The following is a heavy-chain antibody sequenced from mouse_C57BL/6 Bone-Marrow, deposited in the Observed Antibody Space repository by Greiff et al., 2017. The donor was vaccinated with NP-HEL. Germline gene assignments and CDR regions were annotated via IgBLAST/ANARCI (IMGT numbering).Heavy chain of an antibody. D-gene: IGHD1-1*01. CDR1: GYTFTSYW. CDR2: IHPNSGST. CDR3: ARPYYYGSSLFAY. V-gene: IGHV1-64*01. J-gene: IGHJ3*01. Sequence: VQLQQSGAELVKPGASVKLSCKASGYTFTSYWMHWVKQRPGQGLEWIGMIHPNSGSTNYNEKFKSKATLTVDKSSSTAYMQLSSLTSEDSAVYYCARPYYYGSSLFAYWGQGTLVTVSA.